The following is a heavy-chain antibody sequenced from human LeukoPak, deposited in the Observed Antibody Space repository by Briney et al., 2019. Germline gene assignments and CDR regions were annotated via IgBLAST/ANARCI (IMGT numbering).Heavy chain of an antibody. CDR2: INPNSGGT. CDR1: GYTFTGYY. Sequence: VASVKVSCKASGYTFTGYYMHWVRQAPGQGLGWMGWINPNSGGTNYAQKFQGRVTMTRDTSISTAYMELSRLRSDDTAVYYCARVRGPRGGYYYYGMDVRGQGTTVTVSS. D-gene: IGHD3-10*01. J-gene: IGHJ6*02. V-gene: IGHV1-2*02. CDR3: ARVRGPRGGYYYYGMDV.